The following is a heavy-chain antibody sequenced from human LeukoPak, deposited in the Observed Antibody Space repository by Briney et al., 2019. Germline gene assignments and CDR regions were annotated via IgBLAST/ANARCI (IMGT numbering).Heavy chain of an antibody. D-gene: IGHD1-26*01. CDR3: ARGDKVGAVEY. CDR2: IYSGGST. V-gene: IGHV3-53*01. CDR1: GFTVSSNY. Sequence: GGSLRLSCAASGFTVSSNYMSWARQAPGKGLEWVSVIYSGGSTYYADSVKGRFTISRDNSKNTPYLQMNSLRAEDTAVHYCARGDKVGAVEYWGQGTLVTVSS. J-gene: IGHJ4*02.